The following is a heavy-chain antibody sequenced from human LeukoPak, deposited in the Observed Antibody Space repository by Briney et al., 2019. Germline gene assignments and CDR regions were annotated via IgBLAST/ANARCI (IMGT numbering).Heavy chain of an antibody. CDR3: AREGYYYDSSGFLSNFDY. J-gene: IGHJ4*02. CDR1: GFTFDDYG. Sequence: GGSLRLSCAASGFTFDDYGMSWVRQAPGKGLEWVSGINWNGGSTGYADSVKGRFTISRDNAKNSLYLQMNSLRAEDTAVYYCAREGYYYDSSGFLSNFDYWGQGTLVTVSS. CDR2: INWNGGST. D-gene: IGHD3-22*01. V-gene: IGHV3-20*04.